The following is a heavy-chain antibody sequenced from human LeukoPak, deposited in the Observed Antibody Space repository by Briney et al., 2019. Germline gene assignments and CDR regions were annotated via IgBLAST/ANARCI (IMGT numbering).Heavy chain of an antibody. D-gene: IGHD2-15*01. CDR3: ARILLCSGGSCPSVGVDY. J-gene: IGHJ4*02. CDR1: GYTFTGYY. Sequence: ASVKVSCKASGYTFTGYYMHWVRQAPGQGLEWMGRINPNSGGTNYAQKFQGRVTTTRDTSISTAYMELSRLRSDDTAVYYCARILLCSGGSCPSVGVDYWGQGTLVTVSS. CDR2: INPNSGGT. V-gene: IGHV1-2*06.